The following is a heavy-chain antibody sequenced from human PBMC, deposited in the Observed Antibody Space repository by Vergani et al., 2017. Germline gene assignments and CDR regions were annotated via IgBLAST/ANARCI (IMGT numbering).Heavy chain of an antibody. D-gene: IGHD6-19*01. CDR2: IYYSGST. V-gene: IGHV4-61*05. CDR3: AKYSSGWPRHWYFDL. J-gene: IGHJ2*01. CDR1: GGSISSSSYY. Sequence: QLQLQESGPGLVKPSETLSLTCTVSGGSISSSSYYWGWIRQPPGKGLEWIGYIYYSGSTNYNPSLKSRVTISVDTSKNQFSLKLSSVTAADTAVYYCAKYSSGWPRHWYFDLWGRGTLVTVSS.